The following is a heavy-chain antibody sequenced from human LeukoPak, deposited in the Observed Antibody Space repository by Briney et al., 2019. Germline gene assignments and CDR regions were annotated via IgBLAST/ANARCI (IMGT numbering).Heavy chain of an antibody. J-gene: IGHJ3*02. V-gene: IGHV5-51*01. CDR1: GYSFTSYW. CDR3: ARHRGSSSWATAFDI. CDR2: IYPGDSDT. Sequence: GESLKISCKGSGYSFTSYWIGWVRQMPGKGLEWMGIIYPGDSDTRYSPSFQGQVTISADKSISTAYLQWSSLKASDTAMYYCARHRGSSSWATAFDIWGQGTMVTVSS. D-gene: IGHD6-13*01.